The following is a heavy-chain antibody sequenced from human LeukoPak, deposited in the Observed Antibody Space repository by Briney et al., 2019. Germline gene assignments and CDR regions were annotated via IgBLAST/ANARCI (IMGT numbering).Heavy chain of an antibody. D-gene: IGHD1-7*01. CDR2: IIPIFGTA. CDR1: GGTFSSYA. CDR3: AREPRDEITGTMGAFDI. V-gene: IGHV1-69*06. J-gene: IGHJ3*02. Sequence: GASVKVSCKASGGTFSSYAISWVRQAPGQGLEWMGGIIPIFGTANYAQKFQGRVTITADKSTSTAYMELSSLRSEDTAVYYCAREPRDEITGTMGAFDIWGQGTMVTVSS.